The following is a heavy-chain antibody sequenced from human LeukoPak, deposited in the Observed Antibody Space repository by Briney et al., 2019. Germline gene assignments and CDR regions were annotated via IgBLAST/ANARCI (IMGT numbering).Heavy chain of an antibody. V-gene: IGHV4-39*07. J-gene: IGHJ1*01. CDR2: IHDSGST. Sequence: SETLSLTCSVSGGSISSSSYYWGWIRQPPGKGLEWIGSIHDSGSTYYNQTLKSRLTISVDTSKNQFSLQLSSVTAADTAVYYCARVVQSTDSSGFYLPEYFQHWGQGTLVTVSS. CDR1: GGSISSSSYY. D-gene: IGHD3-22*01. CDR3: ARVVQSTDSSGFYLPEYFQH.